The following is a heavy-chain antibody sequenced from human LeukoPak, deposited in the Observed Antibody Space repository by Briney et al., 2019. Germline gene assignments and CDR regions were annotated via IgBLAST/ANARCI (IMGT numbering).Heavy chain of an antibody. D-gene: IGHD6-13*01. J-gene: IGHJ4*02. V-gene: IGHV3-7*01. CDR3: AIIPRAAAGPSARSPFHY. Sequence: GGSLRLSCEVSGFTFSSYWMNWVRQAPGKGLEWVANIKQDGSDKYYVDSVKGRFTITRDNAKNSLYLQMNSLRAEDTAVYYCAIIPRAAAGPSARSPFHYWGQGTLVTVSS. CDR2: IKQDGSDK. CDR1: GFTFSSYW.